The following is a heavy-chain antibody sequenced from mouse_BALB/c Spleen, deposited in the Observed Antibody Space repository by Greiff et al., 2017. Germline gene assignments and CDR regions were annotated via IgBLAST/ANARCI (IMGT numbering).Heavy chain of an antibody. D-gene: IGHD2-2*01. J-gene: IGHJ3*01. Sequence: VQLVESGAELVRPGSSVKISCKASGYAFSSYWMNWVKQRPGQGLEWIGQIYPGDGDTNYNGKFKGKATLTADKSSSTAYMQLSSLTSEDSAVYYCARSYGYDGAWFAYWGQGTLVTVSA. CDR1: GYAFSSYW. CDR2: IYPGDGDT. CDR3: ARSYGYDGAWFAY. V-gene: IGHV1-80*01.